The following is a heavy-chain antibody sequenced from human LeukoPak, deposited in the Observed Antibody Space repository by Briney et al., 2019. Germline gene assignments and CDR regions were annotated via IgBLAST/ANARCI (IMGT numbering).Heavy chain of an antibody. J-gene: IGHJ4*02. D-gene: IGHD1-26*01. V-gene: IGHV3-7*01. Sequence: GGSLRVSCAASGFTSSNDWMSCVRQAPGKGLEWVANIKQDGSEKYYVDSVKGRFTISRDNAKSSLYLQMNSLRAEDTAIYYCAKPSIRGVDYFDYWGQGTLVTVSS. CDR3: AKPSIRGVDYFDY. CDR1: GFTSSNDW. CDR2: IKQDGSEK.